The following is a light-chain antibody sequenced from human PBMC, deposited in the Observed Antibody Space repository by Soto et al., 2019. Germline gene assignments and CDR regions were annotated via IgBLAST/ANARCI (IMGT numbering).Light chain of an antibody. CDR3: ASWDDRLGAVI. CDR2: SNN. J-gene: IGLJ2*01. CDR1: SSNIGGTNY. V-gene: IGLV1-47*02. Sequence: QSVLTQPPSASATPGQKVFISWSGSSSNIGGTNYAYWYQQLPGAAPKLLMHSNNLRPSGVPERISGSKFGTAASLALSGLRSEDEAVYYCASWDDRLGAVIFGGGTKVTVL.